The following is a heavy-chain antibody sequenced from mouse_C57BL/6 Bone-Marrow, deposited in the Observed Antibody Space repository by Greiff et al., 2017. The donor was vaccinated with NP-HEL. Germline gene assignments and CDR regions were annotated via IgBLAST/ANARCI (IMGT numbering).Heavy chain of an antibody. J-gene: IGHJ3*01. D-gene: IGHD1-1*01. CDR1: GYTFTSYW. CDR2: IHPNSGST. V-gene: IGHV1-64*01. Sequence: VQLQQPGAELVKPGASVKLSCKASGYTFTSYWMHWVKQRPGQGLEWIGMIHPNSGSTNYNEKFKSKAKLTVDKSSSTAYMQLSSLTSEDSAVYYCARFTTVVAEAYWGQGTLVTVSA. CDR3: ARFTTVVAEAY.